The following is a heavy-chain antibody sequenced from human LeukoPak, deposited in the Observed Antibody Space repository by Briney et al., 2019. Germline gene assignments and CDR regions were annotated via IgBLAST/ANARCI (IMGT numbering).Heavy chain of an antibody. CDR2: IYHSGST. CDR3: ARQYSGSYPYFDY. D-gene: IGHD1-26*01. Sequence: PSETLSLTCAVSGYSISSGYYWGWIRRPPGKGLEWIGSIYHSGSTYYNPSLKSRVTISVDTSKNQFSLKLSSVTAADTAVYYCARQYSGSYPYFDYWGQGTLVTVSS. CDR1: GYSISSGYY. V-gene: IGHV4-38-2*01. J-gene: IGHJ4*02.